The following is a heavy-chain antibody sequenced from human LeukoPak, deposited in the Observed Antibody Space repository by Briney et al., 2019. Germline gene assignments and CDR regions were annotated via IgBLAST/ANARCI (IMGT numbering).Heavy chain of an antibody. Sequence: GSLRLSCAASGFTFSSYGMHWVRQAPGKGLEWVAVISYDGSNKYYADSVKGRFTISRDNSKNTLYLQMNSLRAEDTAVYYCAKNHVDFGDGYNFCYFDYWGQGNLVTVSS. J-gene: IGHJ4*02. CDR3: AKNHVDFGDGYNFCYFDY. V-gene: IGHV3-30*18. D-gene: IGHD5-24*01. CDR2: ISYDGSNK. CDR1: GFTFSSYG.